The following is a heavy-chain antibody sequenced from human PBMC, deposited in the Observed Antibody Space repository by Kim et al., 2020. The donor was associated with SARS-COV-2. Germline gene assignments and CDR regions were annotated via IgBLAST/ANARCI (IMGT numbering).Heavy chain of an antibody. CDR3: ARDQLELPSYWYFDL. J-gene: IGHJ2*01. D-gene: IGHD1-7*01. CDR2: IWYDGSNK. CDR1: GFTFSSYG. Sequence: GGSLRLSCAASGFTFSSYGMHWVRQAPGKGLEWVAVIWYDGSNKYYADSVKGRFTISRDNSKNTLYLQMNSLRAEDTAVYYCARDQLELPSYWYFDLWGRGTLVTVSS. V-gene: IGHV3-33*01.